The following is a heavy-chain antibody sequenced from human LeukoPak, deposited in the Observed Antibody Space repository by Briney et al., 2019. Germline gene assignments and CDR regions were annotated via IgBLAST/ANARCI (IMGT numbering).Heavy chain of an antibody. J-gene: IGHJ4*02. CDR2: IHPSGML. V-gene: IGHV4-31*03. D-gene: IGHD3-22*01. CDR3: SRGLDSRKLGY. Sequence: SETLSLTCTVSGASFNSDDQDWNWIRQSPGKGLEWIGSIHPSGMLHNNPSLESRVTMSRDTSKNQFSLNLNSVTAADTAVYFCSRGLDSRKLGYWGQGILVTVSS. CDR1: GASFNSDDQD.